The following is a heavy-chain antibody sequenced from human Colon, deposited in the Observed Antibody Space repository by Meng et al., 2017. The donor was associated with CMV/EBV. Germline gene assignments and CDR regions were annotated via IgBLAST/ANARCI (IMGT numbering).Heavy chain of an antibody. V-gene: IGHV3-7*04. D-gene: IGHD3-10*01. CDR2: INPDESEK. CDR3: ATDTERVRGY. CDR1: GLTFSSYW. J-gene: IGHJ4*02. Sequence: GESLKISCGVSGLTFSSYWFSWVRQAPEKGLEWVANINPDESEKYYLDSVKGRFTIFRDNAKNSLYLQVNSLRVDDTAVYYCATDTERVRGYWGQGTLVTVSS.